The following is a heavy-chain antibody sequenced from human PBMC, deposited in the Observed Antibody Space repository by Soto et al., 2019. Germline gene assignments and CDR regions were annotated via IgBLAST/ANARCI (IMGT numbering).Heavy chain of an antibody. J-gene: IGHJ4*02. CDR2: IMPIFAAP. Sequence: QVQLMQSGAKVKKPGSSVKVSCKASGGTISTNVISWVRQAPGQGLEWMGEIMPIFAAPNNAQKFQGRLTITADTSTTTVYMELSSLTSEDTAVYFCATGARYCSGGSCYPDDWGQGTLVIVSS. D-gene: IGHD2-15*01. CDR3: ATGARYCSGGSCYPDD. CDR1: GGTISTNV. V-gene: IGHV1-69*06.